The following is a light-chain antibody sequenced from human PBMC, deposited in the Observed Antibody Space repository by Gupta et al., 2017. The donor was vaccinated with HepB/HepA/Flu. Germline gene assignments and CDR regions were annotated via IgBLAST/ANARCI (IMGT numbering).Light chain of an antibody. CDR2: GAS. J-gene: IGKJ4*01. CDR1: QSVSSN. Sequence: EIVMTQPPATLSVSPGERATLSCRASQSVSSNLAWYQHKPGQAPKLLIYGASTRATGIAARFSGSGSGTEFNFTISRLQSEDFAVYYCQQYNNWPLTFGGGTKVEIK. CDR3: QQYNNWPLT. V-gene: IGKV3-15*01.